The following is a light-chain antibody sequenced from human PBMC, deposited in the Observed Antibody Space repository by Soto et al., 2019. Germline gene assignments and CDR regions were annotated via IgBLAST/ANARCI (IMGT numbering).Light chain of an antibody. J-gene: IGKJ4*01. V-gene: IGKV1-12*01. CDR2: AVS. CDR3: KQSGGFPHT. Sequence: EIQMTQSPSTVSASVGERVTLSCRASQGIKNRLAWYQQKPGKAPELLIYAVSDMESGIPARFSGSGSGTDFTLTISSLQPEDFATYFCKQSGGFPHTFGGGTKVDIK. CDR1: QGIKNR.